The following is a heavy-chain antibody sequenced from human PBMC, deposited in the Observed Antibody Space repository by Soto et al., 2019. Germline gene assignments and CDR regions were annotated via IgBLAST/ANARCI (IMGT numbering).Heavy chain of an antibody. J-gene: IGHJ6*02. CDR2: INPSGGST. D-gene: IGHD6-13*01. V-gene: IGHV1-46*01. Sequence: GASVKVSCKASGYTFTSYYMHWVRQAPGQGLEWMGIINPSGGSTSYAQKFQGRVTVTRDTSTSTVYMELSSLRSEDTAVYYCARAIRLAAAPRDYYYYGMDVWGQGTTVTVSS. CDR3: ARAIRLAAAPRDYYYYGMDV. CDR1: GYTFTSYY.